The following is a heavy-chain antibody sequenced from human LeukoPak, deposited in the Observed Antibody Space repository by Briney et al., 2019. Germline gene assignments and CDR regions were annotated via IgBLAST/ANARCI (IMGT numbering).Heavy chain of an antibody. J-gene: IGHJ4*02. CDR2: IFYSGNS. V-gene: IGHV4-39*02. D-gene: IGHD4-23*01. CDR1: DGSISHRDYY. Sequence: SETLSLTCTVSDGSISHRDYYGAWIRQSPGKGLEWIGSIFYSGNSHYNPSLKSRVTISGDTSKNSFSMKLTSVTAADTAVYYCARLYGGNYFDSWGKGLLVTVSS. CDR3: ARLYGGNYFDS.